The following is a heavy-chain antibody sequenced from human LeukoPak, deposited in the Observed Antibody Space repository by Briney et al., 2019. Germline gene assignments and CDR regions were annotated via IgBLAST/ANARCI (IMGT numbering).Heavy chain of an antibody. D-gene: IGHD6-13*01. V-gene: IGHV3-30-3*01. J-gene: IGHJ4*02. CDR3: AEVGMSGTLF. CDR2: ISYDGSNK. CDR1: GFTFSSYA. Sequence: AGGSLRLSCAASGFTFSSYAMHWVRQAPGKGLEWVAVISYDGSNKYYADSVKGRLTISRDNSKNTLYLQMNSLRAEDTAVYYCAEVGMSGTLFWGQGTLVTVSS.